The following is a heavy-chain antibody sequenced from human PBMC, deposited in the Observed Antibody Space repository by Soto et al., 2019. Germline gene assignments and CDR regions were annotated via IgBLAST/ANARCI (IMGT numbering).Heavy chain of an antibody. CDR3: ARGGDSYGSYYYYGMDV. CDR1: GGTFSSYA. D-gene: IGHD5-18*01. V-gene: IGHV1-69*06. J-gene: IGHJ6*02. Sequence: QVQLVQSGAEVKKPGSSVKVSCKASGGTFSSYAISWVRQAPGQGLEWMGGIIPIFGTANYAQKFQGRVTITADKSTSTAYMEQSSLRSEDTAVYYCARGGDSYGSYYYYGMDVWGQGTTVTVSS. CDR2: IIPIFGTA.